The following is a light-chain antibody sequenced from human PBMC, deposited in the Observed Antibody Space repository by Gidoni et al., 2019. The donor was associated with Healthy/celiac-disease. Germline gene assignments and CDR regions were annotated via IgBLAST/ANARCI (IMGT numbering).Light chain of an antibody. CDR3: QSYDSSLSGFYV. V-gene: IGLV1-40*01. CDR2: GNS. J-gene: IGLJ1*01. Sequence: HSVLTQPPSVSGAPGQRVPISCPGSSSNIGSGYDVPWYQQLPGTAPKLLIYGNSNRPSGVPDRFSGAKSGTSASLAITGLQAEDEADYYCQSYDSSLSGFYVFGTGTKVTVL. CDR1: SSNIGSGYD.